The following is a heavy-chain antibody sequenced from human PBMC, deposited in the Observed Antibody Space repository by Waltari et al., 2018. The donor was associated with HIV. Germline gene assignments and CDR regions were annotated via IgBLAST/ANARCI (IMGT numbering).Heavy chain of an antibody. Sequence: QVQLVESGGGVVQPGRCLSLSCAASGFPFIAYAMHWVRQTPGKGLEWVAFISYDASNKYYTDSVKGRFTISRDSSKHTLYLQMNNLRAEDTAVYYCAKSWDIVTAADYWGQGTLVIVSS. V-gene: IGHV3-30*10. CDR1: GFPFIAYA. CDR3: AKSWDIVTAADY. D-gene: IGHD5-12*01. CDR2: ISYDASNK. J-gene: IGHJ4*02.